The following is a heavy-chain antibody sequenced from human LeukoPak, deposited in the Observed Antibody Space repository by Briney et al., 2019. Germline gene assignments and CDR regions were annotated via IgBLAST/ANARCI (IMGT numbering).Heavy chain of an antibody. Sequence: ASVKVSCKASGYTFTSYDINWVRQATGQGLEWMAWMNPNSGNTGYAQKFQGRVTMTRNTSISTAYMELSSLRSEDTAVYYCARGYRVLEWLLGRMTRYYFDYWGQGTLVTVSS. CDR1: GYTFTSYD. V-gene: IGHV1-8*01. CDR2: MNPNSGNT. CDR3: ARGYRVLEWLLGRMTRYYFDY. D-gene: IGHD3-3*01. J-gene: IGHJ4*02.